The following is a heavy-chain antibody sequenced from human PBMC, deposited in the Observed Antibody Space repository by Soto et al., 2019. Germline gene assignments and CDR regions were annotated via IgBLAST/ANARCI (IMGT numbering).Heavy chain of an antibody. CDR3: AKGSAGRCIGARCYPFHH. D-gene: IGHD2-15*01. CDR1: GFSFSNYA. V-gene: IGHV3-23*01. CDR2: IIGVGTDT. Sequence: EVQLLESGGGLAQPGGSLRLSCAASGFSFSNYAMNWVRLAPGKRLEWVSSIIGVGTDTYYADSVRGRFTISRDNSRDTLCLHMNSLRGDDTAIYFCAKGSAGRCIGARCYPFHHWGPGTLVTVSS. J-gene: IGHJ4*02.